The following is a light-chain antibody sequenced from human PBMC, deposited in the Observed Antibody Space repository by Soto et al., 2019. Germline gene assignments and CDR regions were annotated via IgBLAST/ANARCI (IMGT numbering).Light chain of an antibody. Sequence: QSVLTQSPSASASLGASVKLTCTLSSGHSSYAIAWHQQKPEKGPRYLMKLNSDGSHSKGDGIPDRFSGSSSGAERYLTISSLQSEDEADYYCQTWGTGPAVFGGGTQLTVL. CDR1: SGHSSYA. V-gene: IGLV4-69*01. CDR3: QTWGTGPAV. CDR2: LNSDGSH. J-gene: IGLJ7*01.